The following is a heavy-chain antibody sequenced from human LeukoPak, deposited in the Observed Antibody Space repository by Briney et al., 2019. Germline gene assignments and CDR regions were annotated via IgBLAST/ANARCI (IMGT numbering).Heavy chain of an antibody. CDR3: ARERFCYGGSRHTTPVY. CDR2: INTNTGIP. Sequence: ASVKVSCKASGYTFTRNAINWVRQAPGQGLEWMGWINTNTGIPTYAQGFTGRFVFSLDTSVSTAYLQISSLKAEDTAVYYCARERFCYGGSRHTTPVYWGQGTLVTVSS. J-gene: IGHJ1*01. CDR1: GYTFTRNA. D-gene: IGHD2-15*01. V-gene: IGHV7-4-1*02.